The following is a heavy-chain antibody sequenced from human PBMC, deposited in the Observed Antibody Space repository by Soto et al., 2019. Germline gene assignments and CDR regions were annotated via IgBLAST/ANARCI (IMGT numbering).Heavy chain of an antibody. CDR3: AKAGFCSGGSCYSYFDY. Sequence: LVESGGGVVQPGRSLRLSCAASGFPFSGYGMHWVRQTPGKGLEWVALISSDGNNKYYADSVTGRFSISRDNAKNTLWLQMDSLGAEDTAVYYCAKAGFCSGGSCYSYFDYWGQGTLVTVSS. CDR2: ISSDGNNK. V-gene: IGHV3-30*18. J-gene: IGHJ4*02. D-gene: IGHD2-15*01. CDR1: GFPFSGYG.